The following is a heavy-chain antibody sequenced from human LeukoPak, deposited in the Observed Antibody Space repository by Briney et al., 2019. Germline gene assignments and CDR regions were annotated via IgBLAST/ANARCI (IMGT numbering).Heavy chain of an antibody. Sequence: PSETLSLTCTVSGGSISSGSYYWSWIRQPAGKGLEWIGRIYTSGSTNYNPSLKSRVTISVDTSKNQFSLKLSSVTAADTAVYYCARVSNSGVVYGAFDIWGQGTMVTVSS. D-gene: IGHD4-23*01. CDR1: GGSISSGSYY. V-gene: IGHV4-61*02. CDR3: ARVSNSGVVYGAFDI. J-gene: IGHJ3*02. CDR2: IYTSGST.